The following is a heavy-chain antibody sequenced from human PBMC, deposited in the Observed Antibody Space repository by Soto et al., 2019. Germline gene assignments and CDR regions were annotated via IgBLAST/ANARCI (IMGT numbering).Heavy chain of an antibody. J-gene: IGHJ6*02. Sequence: SETLSLTCTVSGGSISSGGYYWSWIRQHPGKGLEWIGYIYYSGSSYYSPSLKSRVALSVDTSKNQFSLKVSSVTAADTALYYCARQGFGQLHGLVDVWGPGTTVTVS. CDR1: GGSISSGGYY. V-gene: IGHV4-31*03. D-gene: IGHD3-10*01. CDR3: ARQGFGQLHGLVDV. CDR2: IYYSGSS.